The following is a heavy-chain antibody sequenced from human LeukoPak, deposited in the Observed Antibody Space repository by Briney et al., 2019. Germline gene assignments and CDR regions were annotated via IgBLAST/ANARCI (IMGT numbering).Heavy chain of an antibody. Sequence: GGSLRLSCAASGFTFSSYGMHWVRQAPGKGLEWVSAISGSGGSTYYADSVKGRFTISRDNSKNTLYLQMNSLRAEDTAVYYCAKGIVPARTHYYYGMDVWGQGTTVTVSS. D-gene: IGHD2-2*01. CDR1: GFTFSSYG. J-gene: IGHJ6*02. CDR2: ISGSGGST. V-gene: IGHV3-23*01. CDR3: AKGIVPARTHYYYGMDV.